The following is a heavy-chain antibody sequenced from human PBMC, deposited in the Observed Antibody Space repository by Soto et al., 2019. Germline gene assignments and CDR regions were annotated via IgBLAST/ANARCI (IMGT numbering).Heavy chain of an antibody. CDR2: ISGSGGKT. Sequence: GGSLRLSCAASGLTFNSYAMSWVRQAPGKGLEWVSAISGSGGKTYYADSVKGRFAITRANAKNTLYLQMNSLRAEDTDVYYCEKGPDYYDSSGYTQFDYWGQGTLVTVSS. D-gene: IGHD3-22*01. CDR1: GLTFNSYA. CDR3: EKGPDYYDSSGYTQFDY. J-gene: IGHJ4*02. V-gene: IGHV3-23*01.